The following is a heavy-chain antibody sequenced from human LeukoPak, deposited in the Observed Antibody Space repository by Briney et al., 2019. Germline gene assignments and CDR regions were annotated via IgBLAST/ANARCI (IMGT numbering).Heavy chain of an antibody. J-gene: IGHJ4*02. CDR2: IYSGGST. D-gene: IGHD5-18*01. CDR3: ARGHSYGYLYYFDY. CDR1: GFTVSSNY. V-gene: IGHV3-53*01. Sequence: PGGSLRLSCAASGFTVSSNYMSWVRQAPGKGLEWVSVIYSGGSTYYADSVKGRFTISRDNYKNTLYLQMNSLRAEDTAVYYCARGHSYGYLYYFDYWGQGTLVTVSS.